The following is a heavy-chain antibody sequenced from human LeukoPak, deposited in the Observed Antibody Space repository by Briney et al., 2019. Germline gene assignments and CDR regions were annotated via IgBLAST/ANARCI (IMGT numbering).Heavy chain of an antibody. V-gene: IGHV3-53*01. CDR2: IYGGST. D-gene: IGHD2/OR15-2a*01. J-gene: IGHJ6*03. CDR3: ARDFEGVHRTTNSYTYYYYMDV. CDR1: GFTVRDNY. Sequence: GGSLRLFCAASGFTVRDNYMTWVRQAPGKGLEWGSIIYGGSTYYADSVKGRFTICRDNSKNTVYLQMNSLRAEDTAVYYCARDFEGVHRTTNSYTYYYYMDVWGKGTTVIVSS.